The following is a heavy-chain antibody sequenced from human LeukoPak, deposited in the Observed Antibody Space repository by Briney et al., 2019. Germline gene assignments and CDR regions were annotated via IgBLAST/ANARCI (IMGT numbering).Heavy chain of an antibody. D-gene: IGHD6-13*01. J-gene: IGHJ6*03. CDR1: GYTFTSDG. CDR2: ISAYNGNT. Sequence: GASVKVSCKASGYTFTSDGINWVRQAPGQGLEWMGWISAYNGNTNYAQKFQGRVTMTTDTSTSTAYMELNSLTSDDTAVYYCAKRVDSSSWGYYYYMDVWGKGTTVTVSS. CDR3: AKRVDSSSWGYYYYMDV. V-gene: IGHV1-18*01.